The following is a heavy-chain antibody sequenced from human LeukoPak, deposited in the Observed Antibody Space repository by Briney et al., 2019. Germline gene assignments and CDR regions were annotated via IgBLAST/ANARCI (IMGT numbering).Heavy chain of an antibody. CDR1: GGSFSGYY. D-gene: IGHD1-14*01. Sequence: SETLSLTCAAYGGSFSGYYWSWIRQPPGKGLEWIGEINHSGSTNYNPSLKSRVTISVDTSKNQFSLKLSSVTAADTAVYYCARGRSGGYWGQGTLVTVSS. CDR2: INHSGST. CDR3: ARGRSGGY. V-gene: IGHV4-34*01. J-gene: IGHJ4*02.